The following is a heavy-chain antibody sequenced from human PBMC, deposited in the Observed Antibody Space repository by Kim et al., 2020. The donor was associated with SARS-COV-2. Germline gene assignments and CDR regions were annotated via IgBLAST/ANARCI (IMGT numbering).Heavy chain of an antibody. CDR2: IRTKGYSGTT. Sequence: GGSLRLSCSGSGFTFRDYTMMWFRQAPGEGLELVAFIRTKGYSGTTEYAASVRGRFTISRDDSKSIAYLQMNGLKAEDTAIYYCSRGGSGWSEGYFGFDWGQGALVVVSS. CDR1: GFTFRDYT. V-gene: IGHV3-49*03. J-gene: IGHJ4*02. D-gene: IGHD6-13*01. CDR3: SRGGSGWSEGYFGFD.